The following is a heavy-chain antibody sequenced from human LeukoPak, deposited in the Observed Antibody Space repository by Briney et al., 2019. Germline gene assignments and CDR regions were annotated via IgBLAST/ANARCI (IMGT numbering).Heavy chain of an antibody. D-gene: IGHD2-15*01. CDR1: GLTLSNVW. Sequence: GGSLRLSCAVPGLTLSNVWMNWVRQAPGKGLEWVGRIRSRGDGGTTDFAAPVKGRFTISRDDSKNTLYLQMNSLTSEDTALYYCTQGSGQYFNYWGRGTLVTVSS. CDR3: TQGSGQYFNY. CDR2: IRSRGDGGTT. J-gene: IGHJ4*02. V-gene: IGHV3-15*07.